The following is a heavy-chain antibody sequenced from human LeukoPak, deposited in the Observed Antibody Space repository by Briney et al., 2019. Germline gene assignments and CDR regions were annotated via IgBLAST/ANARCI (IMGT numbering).Heavy chain of an antibody. CDR2: FDPEDGET. CDR3: ATVTYYYDSSGPKTYPFDY. J-gene: IGHJ4*02. Sequence: ASVKVSCKVSGYTLTELPMHWVRQAPGKGLEWMGGFDPEDGETIYAQKFQGRVTMTEDTSTDTAYMELSSLRSEDTAVYYCATVTYYYDSSGPKTYPFDYWGQGTLVTVSS. V-gene: IGHV1-24*01. D-gene: IGHD3-22*01. CDR1: GYTLTELP.